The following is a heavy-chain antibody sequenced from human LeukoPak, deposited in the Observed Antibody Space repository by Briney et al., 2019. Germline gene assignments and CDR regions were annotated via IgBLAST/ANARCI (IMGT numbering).Heavy chain of an antibody. V-gene: IGHV4-59*01. J-gene: IGHJ3*02. CDR3: ARARYSSSWYAFDI. Sequence: SETLSLTRTVSGGSISSYYWSWIRQPPGKGLEWIGYIYYSGSTNYNPSLKSRVTISVDTSKNQFSLKLSSVTAADTAVYYCARARYSSSWYAFDIWGQGTMVTVSS. CDR1: GGSISSYY. D-gene: IGHD6-13*01. CDR2: IYYSGST.